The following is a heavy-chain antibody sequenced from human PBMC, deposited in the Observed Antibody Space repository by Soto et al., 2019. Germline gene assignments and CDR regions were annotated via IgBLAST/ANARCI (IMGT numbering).Heavy chain of an antibody. V-gene: IGHV3-30-3*01. CDR1: GFTFSSYA. CDR2: ISYDGSNK. D-gene: IGHD5-12*01. Sequence: QVQLVESGGGVVQPGRSLRLSCAASGFTFSSYAMHWVRQAPGKGLEWVAVISYDGSNKYYADSVKGRFTISRDNSKNTLYLQMNSLRAEDTAVYYCAREARVEMATITDAFDIWGQGTMVTVSS. CDR3: AREARVEMATITDAFDI. J-gene: IGHJ3*02.